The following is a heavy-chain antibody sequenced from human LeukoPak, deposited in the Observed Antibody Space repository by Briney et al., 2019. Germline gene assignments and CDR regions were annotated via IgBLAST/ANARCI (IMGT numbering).Heavy chain of an antibody. CDR3: ARGTVSIWNGMDV. J-gene: IGHJ6*02. CDR1: GFTFGSYW. Sequence: SGGSLRLSCAASGFTFGSYWMHWVRQAPGKGLVWVSRINSDGSTTNYADSVKGRFTISRDNAKNTLYLQMNSLRAEDTAVYYCARGTVSIWNGMDVWGQGTTVTVSS. CDR2: INSDGSTT. V-gene: IGHV3-74*01. D-gene: IGHD2-21*01.